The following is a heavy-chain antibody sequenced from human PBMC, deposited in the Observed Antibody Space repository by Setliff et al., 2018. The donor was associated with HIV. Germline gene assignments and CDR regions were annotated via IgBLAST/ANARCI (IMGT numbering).Heavy chain of an antibody. CDR3: ARDPGSSFYNYKFLDT. CDR1: GGSFSSYY. Sequence: SETLPLTCSVSGGSFSSYYWNWVRQPPGRGLEWIGYFYYDGSAKYNPSLKSRVAISAGTSKYQFSLTLRSVTAADTAVYYCARDPGSSFYNYKFLDTWGKGTTVTVSS. J-gene: IGHJ6*04. D-gene: IGHD3-16*01. V-gene: IGHV4-59*01. CDR2: FYYDGSA.